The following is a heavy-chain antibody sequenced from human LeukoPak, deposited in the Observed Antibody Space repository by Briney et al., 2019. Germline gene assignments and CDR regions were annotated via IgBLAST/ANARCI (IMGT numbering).Heavy chain of an antibody. CDR2: ISSSCSTI. CDR1: GFTFSSYE. V-gene: IGHV3-48*03. D-gene: IGHD3-22*01. J-gene: IGHJ6*03. CDR3: ARVYGKNSSGYYYYYYYYMDV. Sequence: GGSLRLSCAASGFTFSSYEMNWVRQAPGKGLEWVSYISSSCSTIYYADSVKGRFTISRDNAKNSLYLQMNSLRAEDTAVYYCARVYGKNSSGYYYYYYYYMDVWGKGTTVTISS.